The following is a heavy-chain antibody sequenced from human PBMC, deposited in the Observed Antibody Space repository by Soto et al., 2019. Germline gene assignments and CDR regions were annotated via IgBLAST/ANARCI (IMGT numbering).Heavy chain of an antibody. J-gene: IGHJ6*02. CDR1: GYTFTNYW. D-gene: IGHD3-10*01. Sequence: PGESLKISCKASGYTFTNYWISWVRQMPGKGLEWMGRIDPSDSYTNYSPSFQGHVTISADKSISTAYLQWSSLKASDTAMYYCARSGTMVRGVITIEYYYYGMDVWGQGTTVTVSS. CDR2: IDPSDSYT. CDR3: ARSGTMVRGVITIEYYYYGMDV. V-gene: IGHV5-10-1*01.